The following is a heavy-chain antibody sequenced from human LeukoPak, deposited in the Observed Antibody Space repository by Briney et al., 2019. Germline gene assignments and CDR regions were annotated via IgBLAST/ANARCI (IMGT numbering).Heavy chain of an antibody. CDR1: GGSISSYY. J-gene: IGHJ6*02. CDR3: ASSTTGTTRYYYYGMDV. CDR2: IYYSGST. V-gene: IGHV4-59*01. Sequence: PSETLSLTCTVSGGSISSYYWSWIRQPPGKGLEWIGYIYYSGSTNYNPSLKSRVTISVDTSKNQFSLKLSSVTAADTAVYYCASSTTGTTRYYYYGMDVWGQGTTVTVSS. D-gene: IGHD1-1*01.